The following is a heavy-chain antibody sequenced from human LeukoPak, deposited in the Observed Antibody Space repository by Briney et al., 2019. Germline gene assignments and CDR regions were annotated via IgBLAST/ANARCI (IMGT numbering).Heavy chain of an antibody. J-gene: IGHJ4*02. D-gene: IGHD5-12*01. CDR3: AGGGPIVATDY. CDR2: INHSGST. Sequence: SETLSLTCAVYGGSFSVYYWSWIRQPPGKGLEWIGEINHSGSTNYNPSPKSRVTISVDTSKNQFSLKLSSVTAADTAVYYCAGGGPIVATDYWGQGTLVTVSS. CDR1: GGSFSVYY. V-gene: IGHV4-34*01.